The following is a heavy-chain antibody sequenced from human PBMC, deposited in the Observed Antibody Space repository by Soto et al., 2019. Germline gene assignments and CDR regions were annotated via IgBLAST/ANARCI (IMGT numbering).Heavy chain of an antibody. D-gene: IGHD2-2*01. Sequence: QVQLVESGGGVVQPGRSLRLSCAASGFTFSSYGMHWLRQAPGKGLEWVAVIWYDGSNKYYADSVKGRFTISRDNSKNTLYLQMNSLRAEDTAVYYCARGIVVVPAAINYYFDYWGQGTLVTVSS. V-gene: IGHV3-33*01. CDR3: ARGIVVVPAAINYYFDY. CDR2: IWYDGSNK. J-gene: IGHJ4*02. CDR1: GFTFSSYG.